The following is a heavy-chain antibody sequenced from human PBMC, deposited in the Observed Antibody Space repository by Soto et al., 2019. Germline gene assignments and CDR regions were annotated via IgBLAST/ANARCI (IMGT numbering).Heavy chain of an antibody. CDR1: GGFVSSGSYY. CDR2: MSHSGGT. D-gene: IGHD1-1*01. J-gene: IGHJ3*02. V-gene: IGHV4-34*01. Sequence: QVQLQQWGAGLLKPSETLSLTCAVYGGFVSSGSYYWSWIRQPPGKGLEWIGEMSHSGGTHFNPSPQRRVTRSVYTSKNQFSLKMSWVTAADTALYYCARVERGTATTVVDAFEIWGPGTMVTVSS. CDR3: ARVERGTATTVVDAFEI.